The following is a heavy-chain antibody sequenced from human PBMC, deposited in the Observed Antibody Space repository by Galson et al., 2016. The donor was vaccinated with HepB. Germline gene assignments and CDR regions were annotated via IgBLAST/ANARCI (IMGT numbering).Heavy chain of an antibody. CDR3: AKDGRIYCSSASCHDHFHY. V-gene: IGHV3-30*18. D-gene: IGHD2-2*01. CDR1: GFTFSSYG. Sequence: SLRLSCAASGFTFSSYGMHWVCQAPGKGLEWVAFISYDGSNKKYADSVKGRFTISRENSKKTLYLQMNSLRAEDTAVYYCAKDGRIYCSSASCHDHFHYWGQGTLVTVSS. J-gene: IGHJ4*02. CDR2: ISYDGSNK.